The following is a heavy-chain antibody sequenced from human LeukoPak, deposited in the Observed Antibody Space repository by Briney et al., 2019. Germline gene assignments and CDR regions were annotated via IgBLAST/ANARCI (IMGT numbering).Heavy chain of an antibody. J-gene: IGHJ6*02. CDR1: GYTFTGYY. CDR3: ARVQGIAAAGTVGGFGMDV. CDR2: INPNSGGT. V-gene: IGHV1-2*02. Sequence: ASVKVSCKASGYTFTGYYMHWVRQAPGQGLEWMGWINPNSGGTNYAQKFQGRVTMTRDTSISTAYMELSRLRSDDTAVYYWARVQGIAAAGTVGGFGMDVWGQGATVTVSS. D-gene: IGHD6-13*01.